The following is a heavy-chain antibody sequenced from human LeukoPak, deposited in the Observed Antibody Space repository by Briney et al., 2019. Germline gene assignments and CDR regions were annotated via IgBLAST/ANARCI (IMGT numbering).Heavy chain of an antibody. D-gene: IGHD1-26*01. Sequence: GGSLRLSCAASGFAFSNYGINWVRQAPGKGLEWVSGISGSGVTTYYADSVRGRFTISRDNSKNTVYLQMDSLRAEDTAVYYCAKDRLGAILYFASWLQGALVTVCS. CDR3: AKDRLGAILYFAS. CDR1: GFAFSNYG. V-gene: IGHV3-23*01. CDR2: ISGSGVTT. J-gene: IGHJ4*02.